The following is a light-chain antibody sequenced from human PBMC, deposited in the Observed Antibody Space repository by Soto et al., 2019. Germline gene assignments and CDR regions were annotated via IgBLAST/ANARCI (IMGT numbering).Light chain of an antibody. J-gene: IGLJ3*02. V-gene: IGLV2-11*01. Sequence: QSVLIQPRSVSGSPGQSVTISCTGTSSDVGGYNFVSWYQQHPGKVPRLMIYEGTKRPSGVSNRFSASESGNTASLTISGLQAEDEAVYYCHSYARSTLVFGGGTKLTVL. CDR3: HSYARSTLV. CDR2: EGT. CDR1: SSDVGGYNF.